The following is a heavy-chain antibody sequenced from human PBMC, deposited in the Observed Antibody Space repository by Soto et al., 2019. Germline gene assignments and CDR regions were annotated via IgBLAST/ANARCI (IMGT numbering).Heavy chain of an antibody. CDR3: TRSIGSGGVIGGFDL. D-gene: IGHD3-16*02. J-gene: IGHJ4*02. V-gene: IGHV1-69*01. Sequence: QVQLVQSETEVKKPGSAVRVSCKASGGTFNTYAMNWLRQAPGQGREWMGGILPMFDRSRYAQKFQGRVTITVDEPTTTAYMELISLRSDGTAVYYCTRSIGSGGVIGGFDLWGQGTLVTVSS. CDR1: GGTFNTYA. CDR2: ILPMFDRS.